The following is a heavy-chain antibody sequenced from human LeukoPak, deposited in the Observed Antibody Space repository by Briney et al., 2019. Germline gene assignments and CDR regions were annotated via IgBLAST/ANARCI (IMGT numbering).Heavy chain of an antibody. J-gene: IGHJ4*02. D-gene: IGHD5-18*01. CDR2: MYTSGET. V-gene: IGHV4-59*10. Sequence: SETLSLTCVVYGGSFSGYFWSWIRQPPGKGLEWIGRMYTSGETNYNPTLKSRVTISLDTSKNQFSLRLSSVTAADTAVYYCAAGSQSTALIKWGQGTLVTVSS. CDR3: AAGSQSTALIK. CDR1: GGSFSGYF.